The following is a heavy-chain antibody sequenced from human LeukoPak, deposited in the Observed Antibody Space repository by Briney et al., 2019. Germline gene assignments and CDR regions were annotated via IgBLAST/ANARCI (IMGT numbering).Heavy chain of an antibody. J-gene: IGHJ4*02. D-gene: IGHD2-15*01. CDR1: GFTFSSYG. CDR3: AKGGPGYCSGGSCPDPFDY. V-gene: IGHV3-23*01. Sequence: GGSLRLSCAASGFTFSSYGMSWVRQAPGKGLEWVSAISGSGGSTYYADSVKGRFTISRDNSKNTLYLQMNSLRAEDTAVYYCAKGGPGYCSGGSCPDPFDYWGQGTLVTVSS. CDR2: ISGSGGST.